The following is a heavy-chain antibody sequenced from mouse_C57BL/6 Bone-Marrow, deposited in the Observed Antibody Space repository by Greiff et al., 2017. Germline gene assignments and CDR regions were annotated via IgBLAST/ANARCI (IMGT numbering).Heavy chain of an antibody. CDR1: GYTFTSYW. Sequence: EVQLQQSGTVLARPGASVKMSCKTSGYTFTSYWMHWVKQRPGQGLEWIGAIYPGNSDTSYNQKFKGKDKLTAVTSASTAYMELSSLTNEDSAVYYCTRYYFYAMDYWGQGTSVTVSS. CDR2: IYPGNSDT. D-gene: IGHD1-1*01. J-gene: IGHJ4*01. V-gene: IGHV1-5*01. CDR3: TRYYFYAMDY.